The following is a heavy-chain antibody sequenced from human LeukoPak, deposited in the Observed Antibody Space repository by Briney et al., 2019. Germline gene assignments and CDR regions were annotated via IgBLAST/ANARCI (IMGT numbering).Heavy chain of an antibody. CDR3: ARGQWLVRGVYFDY. D-gene: IGHD6-19*01. CDR1: GFTFSSYE. Sequence: GGSLRLSCAASGFTFSSYEMNWVRQAPGKGLEWVSYISSSGSTKYCADSVKGRFTFSRDNARNSLYLQMNSRRAEDTAVYYCARGQWLVRGVYFDYWGQGTLVTVSS. V-gene: IGHV3-48*03. J-gene: IGHJ4*02. CDR2: ISSSGSTK.